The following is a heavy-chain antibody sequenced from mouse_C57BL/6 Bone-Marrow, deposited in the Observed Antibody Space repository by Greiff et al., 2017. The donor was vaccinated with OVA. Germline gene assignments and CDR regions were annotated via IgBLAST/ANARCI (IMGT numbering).Heavy chain of an antibody. D-gene: IGHD1-1*01. J-gene: IGHJ3*01. V-gene: IGHV3-6*01. CDR1: GYSITSGYY. CDR3: ARVGVGKYAWFAY. Sequence: EVKLQESGPGLVKPSQSLSLSCSVTGYSITSGYYWNWIRQFPGNKLEWMGYISYDGSNNYNPSLKNRISFTRDTSTNQFFLKLNPLTTEDAATYCCARVGVGKYAWFAYRGQGTLVTVSA. CDR2: ISYDGSN.